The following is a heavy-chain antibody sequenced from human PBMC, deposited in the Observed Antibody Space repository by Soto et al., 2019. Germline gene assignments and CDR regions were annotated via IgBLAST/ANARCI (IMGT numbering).Heavy chain of an antibody. V-gene: IGHV3-66*01. CDR1: GFTVSNYH. CDR3: ARVHSSSYQYFNY. J-gene: IGHJ4*02. Sequence: PGGSLRLSCAASGFTVSNYHMNWVRRAPGKGLEWVSVIYTAGSADFADSVKGRFSISRDDSKNTLYLQMSSLRAEDTAVYYCARVHSSSYQYFNYWGQGTLVNVSS. D-gene: IGHD6-13*01. CDR2: IYTAGSA.